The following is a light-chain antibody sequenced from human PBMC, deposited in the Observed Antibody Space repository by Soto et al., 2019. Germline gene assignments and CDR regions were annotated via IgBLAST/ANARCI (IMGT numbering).Light chain of an antibody. Sequence: EVVMTQSPATLSVSPGDIATLSCRASQSVHNNLAWYQQKPGQAPRLLIFDTSTRATDIPIRFTGGGSETEFTLTISSLQSEDSAVYYCQQYEIWPLTFGGGTKVEIK. CDR1: QSVHNN. CDR3: QQYEIWPLT. J-gene: IGKJ4*01. V-gene: IGKV3-15*01. CDR2: DTS.